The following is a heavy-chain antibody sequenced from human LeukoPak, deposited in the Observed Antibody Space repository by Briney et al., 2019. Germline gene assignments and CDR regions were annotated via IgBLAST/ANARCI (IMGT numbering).Heavy chain of an antibody. V-gene: IGHV4-30-2*01. CDR3: ARAKEITMVRGLIITFYFNY. CDR1: GASISSGGYS. CDR2: IYYSGST. D-gene: IGHD3-10*01. Sequence: SETLSLTCAVSGASISSGGYSWTWIRQPPGTGLEWIGNIYYSGSTDYNPSLKSRVTMSVDRSKNQFSLNLSSVTAADMAVYYCARAKEITMVRGLIITFYFNYWGQGTLVTVSS. J-gene: IGHJ4*02.